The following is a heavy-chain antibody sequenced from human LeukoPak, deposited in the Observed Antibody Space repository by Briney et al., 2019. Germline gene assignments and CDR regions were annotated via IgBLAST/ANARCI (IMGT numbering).Heavy chain of an antibody. CDR3: ARDLNLYDSSGYYPR. CDR1: GCTFSSYS. V-gene: IGHV3-48*02. D-gene: IGHD3-22*01. CDR2: ISSSSGTI. Sequence: GGSLRLSCAASGCTFSSYSMNWVRQAPGKGLEWVSYISSSSGTIYYADSVKGRFTISRDNAENSLYLQMNSLRDEDTAVYYCARDLNLYDSSGYYPRWGQGTLVTVSS. J-gene: IGHJ4*02.